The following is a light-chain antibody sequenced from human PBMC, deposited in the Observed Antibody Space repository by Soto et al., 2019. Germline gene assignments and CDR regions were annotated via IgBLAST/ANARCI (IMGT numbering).Light chain of an antibody. CDR2: AAS. CDR1: PSTSRD. CDR3: QPSYSTPYT. Sequence: DIQMTQSPSSLSASVGDRVTITCRASPSTSRDLNWYQQKPGKAPKLLIYAASSFQSGVPSTFSGSRSWTDFTLTIISLQPEYFATYYSQPSYSTPYTFGQGTKLEIK. J-gene: IGKJ2*01. V-gene: IGKV1-39*01.